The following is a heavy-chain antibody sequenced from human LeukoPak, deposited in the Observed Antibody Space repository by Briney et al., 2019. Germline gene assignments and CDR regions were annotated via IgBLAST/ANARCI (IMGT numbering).Heavy chain of an antibody. V-gene: IGHV6-1*01. Sequence: SQTLSLTCAVSGDTISSKNAAWHWIRQSPSRGLEWLGRTFYRSKSYVDYGMSVKARIIFNADTSRNQCSLQLNSVTSDDTGVYYCARGVTTDELGYDYRGMDVWGQGTTVTVSS. CDR1: GDTISSKNAA. D-gene: IGHD2-21*02. CDR3: ARGVTTDELGYDYRGMDV. CDR2: TFYRSKSYV. J-gene: IGHJ6*02.